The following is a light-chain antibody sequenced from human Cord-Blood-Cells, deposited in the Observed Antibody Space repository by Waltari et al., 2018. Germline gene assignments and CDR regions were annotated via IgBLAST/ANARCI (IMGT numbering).Light chain of an antibody. J-gene: IGKJ2*03. CDR2: AAS. Sequence: DIQMTQSPSSLSASVGDRVTITCRASQSISSYLNWYQQKPGKAPNPLIYAASSLQSGVPSRISVSGSGTDFTLTISSLQPEDFATYCCLQSYSTQYSFGQGTKLEIK. CDR1: QSISSY. CDR3: LQSYSTQYS. V-gene: IGKV1-39*01.